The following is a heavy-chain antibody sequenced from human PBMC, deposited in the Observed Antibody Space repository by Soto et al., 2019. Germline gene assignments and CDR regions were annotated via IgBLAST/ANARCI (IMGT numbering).Heavy chain of an antibody. CDR1: GGSISSSSYY. J-gene: IGHJ4*02. D-gene: IGHD3-3*01. CDR2: IYYSGST. V-gene: IGHV4-39*07. Sequence: SETLSLTCTVSGGSISSSSYYWGWIRQPPGKGLEWIGSIYYSGSTYYNPSLKSRVTISVDTSKNQFSLKLSSVTAADTAVYYCARENVLRFLEWSVWGQGTLVTVSS. CDR3: ARENVLRFLEWSV.